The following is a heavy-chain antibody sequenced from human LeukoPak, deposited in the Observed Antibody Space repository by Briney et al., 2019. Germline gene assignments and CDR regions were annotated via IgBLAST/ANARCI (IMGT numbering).Heavy chain of an antibody. Sequence: SQTLSLTCTVSGASISSGGYYWTWIRQPPGKGLEWIGYIYYSGSTKYNPSLKSRVTISVDTSKNQFSLELTSVTAADTAVYYCARVVDHGYSDYWGLGTLVTVSS. V-gene: IGHV4-61*08. CDR3: ARVVDHGYSDY. CDR2: IYYSGST. CDR1: GASISSGGYY. D-gene: IGHD5-24*01. J-gene: IGHJ4*02.